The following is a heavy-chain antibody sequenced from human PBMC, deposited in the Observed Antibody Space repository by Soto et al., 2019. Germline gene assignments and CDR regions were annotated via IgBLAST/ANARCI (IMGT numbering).Heavy chain of an antibody. CDR3: ARGKNSFDL. CDR1: GGSFSDDASSSDWY. CDR2: IDRSGRT. Sequence: SETLSLTCAVYGGSFSDDASSSDWYWNWIRQSPGKGLEWIGEIDRSGRTKYNPSLKSRVSISVDTSKNQFSLKLSSATAADTAVYYCARGKNSFDLWGQGALVTVSS. J-gene: IGHJ4*02. V-gene: IGHV4-34*01.